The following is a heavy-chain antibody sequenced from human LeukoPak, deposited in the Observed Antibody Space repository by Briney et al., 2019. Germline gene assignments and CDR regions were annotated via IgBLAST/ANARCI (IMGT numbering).Heavy chain of an antibody. Sequence: PGGSLRLSCAASGFTFSSYSMNWVRQAPGKGLEWVSSISSSSSYIYYADSVKGRFTISRDNAKNSLYLQMNSLRAEDTAVYYCARLGVNLYDSSGDDAFDIWGQGTMVTVSS. V-gene: IGHV3-21*01. CDR3: ARLGVNLYDSSGDDAFDI. CDR1: GFTFSSYS. CDR2: ISSSSSYI. J-gene: IGHJ3*02. D-gene: IGHD3-22*01.